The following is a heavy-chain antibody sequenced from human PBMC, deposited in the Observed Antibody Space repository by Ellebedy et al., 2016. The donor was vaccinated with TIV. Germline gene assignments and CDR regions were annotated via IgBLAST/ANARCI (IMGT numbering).Heavy chain of an antibody. CDR1: GFTFTNYW. J-gene: IGHJ4*02. D-gene: IGHD2-15*01. Sequence: GGSLRLSXAGSGFTFTNYWMNWVRQAPGKGLEWVANINQNGSKIYYVDSVKGRFTISRDNAKNSLYLQMNSLRTEDTAVYYCARAIGAGDGKWGQGALVTVSS. CDR3: ARAIGAGDGK. V-gene: IGHV3-7*01. CDR2: INQNGSKI.